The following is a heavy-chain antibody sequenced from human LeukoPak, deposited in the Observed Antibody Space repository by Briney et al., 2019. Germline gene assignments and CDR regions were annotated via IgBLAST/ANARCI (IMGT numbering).Heavy chain of an antibody. Sequence: ASVKVSCKASGYTFTGYYMHWVRQAPGQGLEWMGWINPNSGGTNYAQKFQGRVTMTRDTSISTAYMELSRLRSDDTAVYYCARAESEKRLGELSYWGQGTLVTVSS. D-gene: IGHD3-16*02. J-gene: IGHJ4*02. CDR2: INPNSGGT. CDR3: ARAESEKRLGELSY. CDR1: GYTFTGYY. V-gene: IGHV1-2*02.